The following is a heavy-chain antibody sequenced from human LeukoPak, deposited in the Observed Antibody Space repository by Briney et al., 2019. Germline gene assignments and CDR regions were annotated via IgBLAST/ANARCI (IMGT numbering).Heavy chain of an antibody. CDR2: ISTSGSPT. CDR1: GFTFTDYY. J-gene: IGHJ4*02. D-gene: IGHD6-25*01. Sequence: KAGGSLRLSCAASGFTFTDYYMSWIRQAPGKGPEWISYISTSGSPTYYADSVRGRFTISRDNAKNSVYLEMNSLRVEDTALYYCARDFIPAATFDSWGQGTLVAVSS. CDR3: ARDFIPAATFDS. V-gene: IGHV3-11*04.